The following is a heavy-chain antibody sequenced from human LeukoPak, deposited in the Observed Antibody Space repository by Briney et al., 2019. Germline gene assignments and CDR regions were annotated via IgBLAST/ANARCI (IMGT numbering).Heavy chain of an antibody. D-gene: IGHD7-27*01. J-gene: IGHJ5*02. CDR3: AREPGRHQFDA. Sequence: GGSLRLSCAASGFTFNNYWLSWVRQAPGRGLEWVANIKEEGYGNNYVESMKSRFTISRDNAKNSLYLEMNSLRVDDTAVYYCAREPGRHQFDAWGQGILVTVSS. CDR2: IKEEGYGN. CDR1: GFTFNNYW. V-gene: IGHV3-7*01.